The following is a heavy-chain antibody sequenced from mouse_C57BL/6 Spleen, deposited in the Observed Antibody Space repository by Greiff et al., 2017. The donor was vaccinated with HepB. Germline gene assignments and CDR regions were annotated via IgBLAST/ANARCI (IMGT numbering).Heavy chain of an antibody. CDR3: ASPTNWYGDYYAMDY. CDR1: GYAFSSSW. J-gene: IGHJ4*01. V-gene: IGHV1-82*01. D-gene: IGHD4-1*01. CDR2: IYPGDGDT. Sequence: VQLQQSGPELVKPGASVKISCKASGYAFSSSWMNWVKQRPGKGLEWIGRIYPGDGDTNYNGKFKGKATLTADKSSSTAYMQLSSLTSEDSAVYFCASPTNWYGDYYAMDYWGQGTSVTVSS.